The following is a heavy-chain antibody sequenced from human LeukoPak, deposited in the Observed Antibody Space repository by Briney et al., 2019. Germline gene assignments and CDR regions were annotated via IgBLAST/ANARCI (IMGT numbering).Heavy chain of an antibody. V-gene: IGHV3-23*01. D-gene: IGHD5-24*01. CDR1: GFTFSSYA. Sequence: PGGSLRLSCAASGFTFSSYAMSWVRQAPGKGLEWVSAISGSGGSTYYADSVKGRFTISRDNSKNTLYLQMNSLRAEDTAVYYCATARWLQLRGYFDPWGQGTLVTASS. CDR3: ATARWLQLRGYFDP. J-gene: IGHJ5*02. CDR2: ISGSGGST.